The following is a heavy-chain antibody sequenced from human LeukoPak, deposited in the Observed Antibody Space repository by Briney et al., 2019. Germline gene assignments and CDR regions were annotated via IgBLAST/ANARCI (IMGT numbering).Heavy chain of an antibody. CDR1: GFTFSNYA. J-gene: IGHJ6*03. V-gene: IGHV3-23*01. CDR2: TTGSGDSI. Sequence: PGGSLRLSCAASGFTFSNYAMSWVRQAPGKGLEWVSGTTGSGDSIYYADSVKGRFTISRDNSKNTLYLQMNSLRAEDTAVYYCARSPLNYPDYYYYYMDVWGKGTTVTVSS. CDR3: ARSPLNYPDYYYYYMDV. D-gene: IGHD4-11*01.